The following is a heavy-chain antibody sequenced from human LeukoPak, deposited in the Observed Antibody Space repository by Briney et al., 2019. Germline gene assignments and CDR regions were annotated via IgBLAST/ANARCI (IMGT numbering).Heavy chain of an antibody. D-gene: IGHD1-20*01. CDR3: ATGITGTKRVGYFDY. Sequence: GGSLRLSCAASGFTFSSYWMSWVRQAPGKGLEWVANIKQDGSEKYYVDSVKGRFTISRDNAKNSLYLQMNSLRAEDTAVYYCATGITGTKRVGYFDYWGQGTLVTVFS. CDR1: GFTFSSYW. CDR2: IKQDGSEK. V-gene: IGHV3-7*01. J-gene: IGHJ4*02.